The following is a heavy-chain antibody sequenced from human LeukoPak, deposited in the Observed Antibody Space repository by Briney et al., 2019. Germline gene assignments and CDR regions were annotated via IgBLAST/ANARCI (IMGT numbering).Heavy chain of an antibody. CDR2: IYISGST. CDR3: ARGVAGYGPYDY. J-gene: IGHJ4*02. Sequence: SETLSLTCTVSGASIDSHYWSWIRQPAGKGLEWIGRIYISGSTNYNSSLKSRVTISLDTPKNQFSLRLNSVTAADTVVYYCARGVAGYGPYDYWGQGTLVTVSS. CDR1: GASIDSHY. V-gene: IGHV4-4*07. D-gene: IGHD5-12*01.